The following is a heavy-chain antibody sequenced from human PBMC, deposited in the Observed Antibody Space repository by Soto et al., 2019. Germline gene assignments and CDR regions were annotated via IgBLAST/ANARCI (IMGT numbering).Heavy chain of an antibody. D-gene: IGHD6-13*01. CDR1: GFTFSSYS. V-gene: IGHV3-21*01. CDR2: ISSSSSYI. CDR3: AREGYSSSWYTPDNWFDP. J-gene: IGHJ5*02. Sequence: LRLSCAASGFTFSSYSMNWVRQAPGKGLEWVSSISSSSSYIYYADSVKGRFTISRDNAKNSLYLQMNSLRAEDTAVYYCAREGYSSSWYTPDNWFDPWGQGTLVTVSS.